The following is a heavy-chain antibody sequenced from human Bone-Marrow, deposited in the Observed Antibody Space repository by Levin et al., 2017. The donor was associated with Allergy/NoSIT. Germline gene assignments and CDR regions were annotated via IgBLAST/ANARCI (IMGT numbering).Heavy chain of an antibody. Sequence: SETLSLTCAVYGGSFSGYYWSWIRQPPGKGLEWIGEINHSGSTNYNPSLKSRVTISVDTSKNQFSLKLSSVTAADTAVYYCARGARWLRLQGYFDYWGQGTLVTVSS. V-gene: IGHV4-34*01. J-gene: IGHJ4*02. D-gene: IGHD5-12*01. CDR2: INHSGST. CDR3: ARGARWLRLQGYFDY. CDR1: GGSFSGYY.